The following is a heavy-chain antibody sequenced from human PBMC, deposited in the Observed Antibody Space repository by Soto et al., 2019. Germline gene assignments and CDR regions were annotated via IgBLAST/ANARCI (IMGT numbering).Heavy chain of an antibody. CDR3: ARAERKDAFDI. D-gene: IGHD6-25*01. CDR1: GGSINSGGYY. Sequence: QVQLQESGPGLVKPSQTLSLTCIVSGGSINSGGYYWGWIRQHPGKGLDWIGYIYYSGSTYYNPSLKSRVAISADTSKSHFSLNLNSVTAADTAVYYCARAERKDAFDIWGQGTMVTVSS. J-gene: IGHJ3*02. V-gene: IGHV4-31*03. CDR2: IYYSGST.